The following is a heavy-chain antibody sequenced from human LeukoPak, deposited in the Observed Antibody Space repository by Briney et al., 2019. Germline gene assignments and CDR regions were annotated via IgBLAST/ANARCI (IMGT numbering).Heavy chain of an antibody. CDR1: GFTLSAYW. CDR2: INNDGSDT. CDR3: ARGGFMHALDI. Sequence: PGGSLRLSCAGSGFTLSAYWMYWVRQAPGKGPVGDAFINNDGSDTNYADSVKGRFTISRDNAENTLYLQMNSLRVEDTAVYYCARGGFMHALDIWGQGIKVTVSS. V-gene: IGHV3-74*01. D-gene: IGHD3-16*01. J-gene: IGHJ3*02.